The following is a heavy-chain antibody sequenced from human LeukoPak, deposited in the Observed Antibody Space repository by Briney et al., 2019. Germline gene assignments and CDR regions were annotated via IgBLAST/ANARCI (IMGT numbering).Heavy chain of an antibody. Sequence: SVKVSCKASGGTSSSSAITWVRQAPGQGLGWMGRIIPVLNITSYAQKFQGSVTITADTSTSTVYMELSSLRSEETAVYYCARDQGLTAPPPYGLDVWGQGTTVIVSS. J-gene: IGHJ6*02. CDR3: ARDQGLTAPPPYGLDV. CDR1: GGTSSSSA. V-gene: IGHV1-69*04. D-gene: IGHD5-18*01. CDR2: IIPVLNIT.